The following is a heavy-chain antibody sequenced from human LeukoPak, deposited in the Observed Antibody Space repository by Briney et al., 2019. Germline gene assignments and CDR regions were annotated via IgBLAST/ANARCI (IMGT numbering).Heavy chain of an antibody. CDR3: ARVWDNWTERGAFDI. D-gene: IGHD1-1*01. V-gene: IGHV3-48*04. J-gene: IGHJ3*02. Sequence: PGGSLRLSCAASGFNYSSYTMNWVRQAPGMGLEWLSYISASRDITYYADSVKGRFTISRDNAKNSLYLQMNSLRAEDTAVYYCARVWDNWTERGAFDIWGQGTMVTVSS. CDR2: ISASRDIT. CDR1: GFNYSSYT.